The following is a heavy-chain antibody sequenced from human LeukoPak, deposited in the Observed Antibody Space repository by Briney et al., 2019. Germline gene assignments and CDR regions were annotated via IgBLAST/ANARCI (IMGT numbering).Heavy chain of an antibody. CDR1: GFTFSSYA. D-gene: IGHD3-3*01. Sequence: GGSQRLSCAASGFTFSSYAMHWVRQAPGKGLEWVAVISYDGSNKYYADSVKGRFTISRDNSKNTLYLQVNSLRAEDTAVYYCARGIGVLRFLEWLFPLDYWGQGTLVTVSS. J-gene: IGHJ4*02. V-gene: IGHV3-30-3*01. CDR3: ARGIGVLRFLEWLFPLDY. CDR2: ISYDGSNK.